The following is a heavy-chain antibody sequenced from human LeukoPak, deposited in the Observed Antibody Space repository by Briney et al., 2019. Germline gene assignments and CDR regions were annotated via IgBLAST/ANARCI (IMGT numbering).Heavy chain of an antibody. V-gene: IGHV3-64*01. CDR3: AKVSSDSDY. Sequence: PGGSLRLSCAASGFTFSDYAMHWVRQAPGKELEYVSAISSNGGSIHYANSVKGRFTISRDNSKNTLYLQMNSLRAEDTAVYYCAKVSSDSDYWGQGTLVTVSS. CDR2: ISSNGGSI. CDR1: GFTFSDYA. J-gene: IGHJ4*02.